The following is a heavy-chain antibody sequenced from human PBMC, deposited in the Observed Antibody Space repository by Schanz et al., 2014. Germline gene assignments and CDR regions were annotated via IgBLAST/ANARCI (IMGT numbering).Heavy chain of an antibody. D-gene: IGHD3-10*01. Sequence: VQLVESGGGVVQPGRSLRLSCAASGFNFGSHGMHWVRQAPGKGLVWVSRIKSDGSSTSYADSVKGRFTISRDNSKNTVYLQMNSLRAEDTAVYYCARPALWFGDNCFDPWGQGTLVTVSS. CDR2: IKSDGSST. J-gene: IGHJ5*02. CDR1: GFNFGSHG. CDR3: ARPALWFGDNCFDP. V-gene: IGHV3-74*02.